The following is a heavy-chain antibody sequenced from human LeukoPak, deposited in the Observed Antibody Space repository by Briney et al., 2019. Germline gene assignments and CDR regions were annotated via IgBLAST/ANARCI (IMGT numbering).Heavy chain of an antibody. J-gene: IGHJ4*02. V-gene: IGHV3-74*01. Sequence: GGSLRVSCAASGFTFSDYRMHWVRQVPGKGLVWVSRTNSDESNTGYADSVKGRFTISRDNAKNTLYLQMNSLRAEDTAVYYCARETFYGSGSPKLDSWGQGTPVTVSS. CDR1: GFTFSDYR. CDR2: TNSDESNT. D-gene: IGHD3-10*01. CDR3: ARETFYGSGSPKLDS.